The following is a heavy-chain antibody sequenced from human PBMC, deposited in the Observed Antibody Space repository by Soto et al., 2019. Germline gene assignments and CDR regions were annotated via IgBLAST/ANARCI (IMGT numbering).Heavy chain of an antibody. CDR1: GYLFTAYS. CDR3: AREENCSGGTCYFEYFHR. D-gene: IGHD2-15*01. V-gene: IGHV1-46*01. CDR2: VNPSGGST. Sequence: GASVKVSCNASGYLFTAYSMHWVRLAPGQGLEWMGVVNPSGGSTKYAQNFQGRVTMTRDTSTTTVYMELSSLRSDDTAIYYCAREENCSGGTCYFEYFHRWGQGTPVTVSS. J-gene: IGHJ1*01.